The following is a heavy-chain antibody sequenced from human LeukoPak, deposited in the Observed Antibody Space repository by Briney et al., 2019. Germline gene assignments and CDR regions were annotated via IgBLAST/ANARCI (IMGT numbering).Heavy chain of an antibody. V-gene: IGHV3-74*01. CDR3: ARGRSSGSYRTFDY. D-gene: IGHD6-19*01. CDR1: GFTFSNYW. Sequence: PGGSLRLSCAASGFTFSNYWMHWVRQAPGKGLVWVSRINSDGINTSYADSVKGRFTISRDNAKNTLNLQMNSLRAEDTAVYYCARGRSSGSYRTFDYWGQGTLVTVSS. CDR2: INSDGINT. J-gene: IGHJ4*02.